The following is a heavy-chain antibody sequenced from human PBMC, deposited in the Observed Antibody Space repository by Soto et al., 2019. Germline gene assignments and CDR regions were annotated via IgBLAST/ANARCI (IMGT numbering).Heavy chain of an antibody. CDR3: ARDSGYCSSTSCLFDAFDI. D-gene: IGHD2-2*01. CDR2: ISSSSYI. V-gene: IGHV3-21*01. Sequence: GGSLRLSCAASGFTFSSYSMNWVRQAPGKGLEWVSSISSSSYIYYADSVKGRFTISRDNAKNSLYLQMNSLRAEDTAVYYCARDSGYCSSTSCLFDAFDIWGQGTMVTVSS. J-gene: IGHJ3*02. CDR1: GFTFSSYS.